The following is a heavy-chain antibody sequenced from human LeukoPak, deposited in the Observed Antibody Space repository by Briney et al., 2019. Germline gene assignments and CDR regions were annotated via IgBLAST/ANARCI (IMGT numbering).Heavy chain of an antibody. V-gene: IGHV4-59*08. J-gene: IGHJ3*02. Sequence: SETLSLTCSVSGGSFSSYYWTWIRQPPGKGLEWIGYIFFSGSTNYSPSLKSRVTISIDTSKNQVSLKLTSVTAADTAVYYCAGVFAYSYGFDAFDIWGQGTMVTVSS. D-gene: IGHD5-18*01. CDR2: IFFSGST. CDR1: GGSFSSYY. CDR3: AGVFAYSYGFDAFDI.